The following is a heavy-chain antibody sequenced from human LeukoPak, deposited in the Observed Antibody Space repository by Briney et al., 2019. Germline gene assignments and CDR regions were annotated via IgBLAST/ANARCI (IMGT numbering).Heavy chain of an antibody. CDR3: ARDLLYGSGSPWFDY. J-gene: IGHJ4*02. CDR1: GYTFTSYV. CDR2: ISAYNGNT. Sequence: ASVKVSSTGSGYTFTSYVISWVRQTPRQGLEWVGWISAYNGNTTYAQKLQGRITMTKDTSTSTDYIELRSLRSDDTAVYYCARDLLYGSGSPWFDYWGQGTLVTVSS. V-gene: IGHV1-18*01. D-gene: IGHD3-10*01.